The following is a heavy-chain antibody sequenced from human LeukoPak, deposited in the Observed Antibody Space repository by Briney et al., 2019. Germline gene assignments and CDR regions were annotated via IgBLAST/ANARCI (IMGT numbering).Heavy chain of an antibody. CDR3: ARDGGVEYYDSSNYYDY. CDR1: GFTFSDYY. D-gene: IGHD3-22*01. Sequence: GGSLRLSCAASGFTFSDYYMSWIRQAPGKGLEWVSYISSSGSTMYYADSVKGRFTIFRDNAKNSLYLQMNSLRAEDTAVYYCARDGGVEYYDSSNYYDYWGQGTLVTVSS. CDR2: ISSSGSTM. V-gene: IGHV3-11*04. J-gene: IGHJ4*02.